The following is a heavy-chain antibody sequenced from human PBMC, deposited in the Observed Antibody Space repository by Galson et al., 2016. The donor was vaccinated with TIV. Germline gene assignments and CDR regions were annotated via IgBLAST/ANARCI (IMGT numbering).Heavy chain of an antibody. J-gene: IGHJ4*02. D-gene: IGHD6-25*01. Sequence: QSGAEVKKPGESLKISCKGSGYRSSNYWIAWVRQMPGKGLEWMGVIYPVDSDTRYSPSFQGQVTISADKSISTAYLQWNSLKASDSAIYYCARERDSGYAYYFDFWGQGTLVTVSS. CDR1: GYRSSNYW. CDR3: ARERDSGYAYYFDF. CDR2: IYPVDSDT. V-gene: IGHV5-51*01.